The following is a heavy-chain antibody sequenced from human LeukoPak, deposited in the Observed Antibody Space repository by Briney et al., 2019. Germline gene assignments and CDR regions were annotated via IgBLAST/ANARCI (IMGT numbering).Heavy chain of an antibody. D-gene: IGHD2-15*01. CDR3: ARGWSADYFDY. J-gene: IGHJ4*02. CDR1: GFTFSSYE. V-gene: IGHV3-7*01. Sequence: PGGSLRLSCAASGFTFSSYEMNWVRQAPGKGLEWVANIKQDGSEKYYVDSVKGRFTISRDNAKNSLYLQMNSLRAEDTAVYYCARGWSADYFDYWGQGILVTVSS. CDR2: IKQDGSEK.